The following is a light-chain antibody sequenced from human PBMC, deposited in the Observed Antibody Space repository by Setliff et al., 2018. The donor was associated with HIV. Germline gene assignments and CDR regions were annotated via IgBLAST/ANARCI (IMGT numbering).Light chain of an antibody. J-gene: IGLJ1*01. Sequence: QSALAQPPSASGSPGQSVTISCTGTSSDVGGYNFVSWYQQHPGKAPKLMIYEVNKRPSGVPDRFSGSKSGNTASLTVSGLQAEGEADYYCSSYAGSNNVFGTGTKVTVL. CDR2: EVN. CDR3: SSYAGSNNV. CDR1: SSDVGGYNF. V-gene: IGLV2-8*01.